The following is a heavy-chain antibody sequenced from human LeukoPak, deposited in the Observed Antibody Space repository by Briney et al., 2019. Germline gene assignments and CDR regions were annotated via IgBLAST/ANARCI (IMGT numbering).Heavy chain of an antibody. CDR2: TNEDGSEK. CDR3: VSFYETY. J-gene: IGHJ4*02. V-gene: IGHV3-7*01. D-gene: IGHD2-2*01. CDR1: GFIFSNYW. Sequence: GGSLRLSCVGSGFIFSNYWMAWVRQAPGKGLEWVANTNEDGSEKYYVDSVKGRFTISRDNAKNSVFLQMNSLRDEDMAVYYCVSFYETYWGRGTLVTVSS.